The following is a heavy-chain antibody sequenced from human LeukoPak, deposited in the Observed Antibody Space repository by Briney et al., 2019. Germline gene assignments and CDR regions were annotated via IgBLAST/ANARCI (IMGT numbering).Heavy chain of an antibody. V-gene: IGHV4-61*08. D-gene: IGHD6-13*01. CDR3: ARLLSLGKYSSSWYEYYYYYGMDV. CDR1: GGSISSGGYY. CDR2: IYYSGST. J-gene: IGHJ6*02. Sequence: MSSETLSLTCTVSGGSISSGGYYWSWIRQHPGKGLEWIGYIYYSGSTNYNPSLKSRVTISVDTSKNQFSLKLSSVTAADTAVYYCARLLSLGKYSSSWYEYYYYYGMDVWGQGTTVTVSS.